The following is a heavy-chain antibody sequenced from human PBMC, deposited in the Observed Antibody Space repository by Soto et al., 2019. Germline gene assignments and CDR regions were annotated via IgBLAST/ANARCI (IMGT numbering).Heavy chain of an antibody. CDR2: IYYSGST. CDR3: ASVRGGYYYAMDG. Sequence: PSETLSLTCTVSGGSISSGGYYWSWIRQHPGKGLEWIGYIYYSGSTYYNPSLRSRVTISVDKSKNQFSLKLSSVTAADTAVYYCASVRGGYYYAMDGWGQGTTVTVSS. V-gene: IGHV4-31*03. D-gene: IGHD3-10*02. J-gene: IGHJ6*02. CDR1: GGSISSGGYY.